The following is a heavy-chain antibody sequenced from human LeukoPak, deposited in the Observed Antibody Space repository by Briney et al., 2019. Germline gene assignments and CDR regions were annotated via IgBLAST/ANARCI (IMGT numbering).Heavy chain of an antibody. V-gene: IGHV3-30*18. CDR2: ISYDGSNK. Sequence: PGGSLRLSCAASGFTFSGYGMHWVRQAPGKGLEWVAVISYDGSNKYYADSVKGRFTISRDNSKNTLYLQMNSLRAEDTAVYYCAKARIAAAVLDYWGQGTLVTVSS. CDR3: AKARIAAAVLDY. CDR1: GFTFSGYG. J-gene: IGHJ4*02. D-gene: IGHD6-13*01.